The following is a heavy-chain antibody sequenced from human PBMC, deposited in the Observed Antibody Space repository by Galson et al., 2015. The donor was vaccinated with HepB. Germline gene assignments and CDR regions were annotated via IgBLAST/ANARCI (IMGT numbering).Heavy chain of an antibody. CDR3: AKDPYGPLAFDI. CDR2: ISGSGGST. Sequence: SLRLSCAASGFTFSSYAMSWVRQAPGKGLEWVSAISGSGGSTYYADSVKGRFTISRDNSKNTLYLQMNSLRAEDTAVYYCAKDPYGPLAFDIWGQGTMVTVSS. CDR1: GFTFSSYA. V-gene: IGHV3-23*01. J-gene: IGHJ3*02. D-gene: IGHD3-10*01.